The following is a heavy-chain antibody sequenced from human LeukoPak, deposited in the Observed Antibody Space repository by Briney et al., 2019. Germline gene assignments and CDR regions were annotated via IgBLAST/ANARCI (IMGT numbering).Heavy chain of an antibody. D-gene: IGHD3-3*01. CDR1: GGSFSGYY. V-gene: IGHV4-34*01. CDR2: INHSGST. CDR3: ARRPYYDFWSGSTSPQYYYYYYMDV. Sequence: SQTLSLTCAVYGGSFSGYYWSWIRQPPGKGLEWIGEINHSGSTNYNPSLKSRVTISVDTSKNQFSLKLSSVTAADTAVYYCARRPYYDFWSGSTSPQYYYYYYMDVWGKGTTVTVSS. J-gene: IGHJ6*03.